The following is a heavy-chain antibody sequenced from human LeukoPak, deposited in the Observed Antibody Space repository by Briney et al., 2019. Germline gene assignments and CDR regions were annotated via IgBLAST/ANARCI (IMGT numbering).Heavy chain of an antibody. CDR1: GYTFSNSG. CDR3: AKSIKVALSGAYFDP. Sequence: ASVKVSCKASGYTFSNSGVSWLRQAPGQGLEWMGWISAYNGNTNYAQKFQDRVAMTTDTSTNTAYMEQRSLRSDDTAVYYCAKSIKVALSGAYFDPWGQGTLVTVSS. J-gene: IGHJ5*02. D-gene: IGHD6-19*01. V-gene: IGHV1-18*01. CDR2: ISAYNGNT.